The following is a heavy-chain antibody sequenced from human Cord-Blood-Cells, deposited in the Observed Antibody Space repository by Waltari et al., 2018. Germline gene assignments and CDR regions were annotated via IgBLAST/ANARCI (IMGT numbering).Heavy chain of an antibody. D-gene: IGHD3-3*01. Sequence: QVQLQQWGAGLLKPSETLSLTCAVYGGSFSGYYWSWIRQPPGKGLEWIGAINHSGCTNYNPSLKSEVTISVDTSKNQFSLKLSSGTAADTAVYYCARATIFGVVINAFDIWGQGTMVTVSS. J-gene: IGHJ3*02. CDR2: INHSGCT. CDR1: GGSFSGYY. V-gene: IGHV4-34*01. CDR3: ARATIFGVVINAFDI.